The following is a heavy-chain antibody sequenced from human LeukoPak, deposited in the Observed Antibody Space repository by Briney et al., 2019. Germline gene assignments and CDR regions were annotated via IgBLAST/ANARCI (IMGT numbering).Heavy chain of an antibody. J-gene: IGHJ3*02. V-gene: IGHV3-53*01. D-gene: IGHD3-10*01. CDR1: GFTVSTNY. CDR3: ARDSGRFDVFDI. Sequence: GGSLRLSCAASGFTVSTNYMSWVRQAPGKGLEWVSVIYSDGRTYYADSVKGRFTISRDNSKNTLYLQMDSLRAEDTAVYYCARDSGRFDVFDIWGQGTMVTVSS. CDR2: IYSDGRT.